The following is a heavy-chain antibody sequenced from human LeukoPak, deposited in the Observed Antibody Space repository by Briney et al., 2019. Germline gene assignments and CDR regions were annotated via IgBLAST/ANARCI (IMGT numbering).Heavy chain of an antibody. V-gene: IGHV3-23*01. D-gene: IGHD3-9*01. CDR2: ISGSDSNT. Sequence: PGGSLRLSWAASGFTFSSYAMTWVRQAPGKGLEWVSAISGSDSNTYYADSVKGRFTISRDNSQNTLYLQMNSLRAEDTAVYYCAKGLTSRVGFQSRRSFYFFDYWGQGTLVTVSS. CDR1: GFTFSSYA. CDR3: AKGLTSRVGFQSRRSFYFFDY. J-gene: IGHJ4*02.